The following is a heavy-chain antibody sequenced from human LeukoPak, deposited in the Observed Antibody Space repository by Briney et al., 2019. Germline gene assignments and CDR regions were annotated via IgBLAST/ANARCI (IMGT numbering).Heavy chain of an antibody. CDR1: GFTFSSYS. CDR3: ARDRLWSRRDGYNRGFDY. CDR2: ISSSSRYI. J-gene: IGHJ4*02. Sequence: GGSLRLSCAASGFTFSSYSMNWVRQAPGKGLEWVSSISSSSRYIYYADSVRGRFTISRDNAKNSLYLQMNSLRAEDTAVYYCARDRLWSRRDGYNRGFDYWGQGTLVTVSS. V-gene: IGHV3-21*01. D-gene: IGHD5-24*01.